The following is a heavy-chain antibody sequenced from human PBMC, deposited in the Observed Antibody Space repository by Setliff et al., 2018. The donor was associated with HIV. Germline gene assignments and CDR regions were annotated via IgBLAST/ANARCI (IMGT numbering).Heavy chain of an antibody. D-gene: IGHD4-4*01. CDR3: ARDDSNYRHHGMDV. CDR1: GFTFSSYE. CDR2: ISSSGSTI. Sequence: GGSLRLSCAASGFTFSSYEMNWVRQAPGKGLEWVSYISSSGSTIYYADSVKGRFTISRDNAKNSLYLQRNSLRAEDTAVYYCARDDSNYRHHGMDVWGQGTTVTVSS. V-gene: IGHV3-48*03. J-gene: IGHJ6*02.